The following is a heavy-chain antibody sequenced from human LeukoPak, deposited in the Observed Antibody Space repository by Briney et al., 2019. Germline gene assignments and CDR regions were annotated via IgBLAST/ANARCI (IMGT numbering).Heavy chain of an antibody. V-gene: IGHV4-59*01. Sequence: MTSETLSLTCTVSGGSISSYYWSWIRQPPGKGLEWIGYIYYSGSTNYNPSLKRRVTISVDTSKNQFSLKLSSVTAADTAVYYCARVGRQWLVDVYWFDPWGQGTLVTVSS. J-gene: IGHJ5*02. CDR3: ARVGRQWLVDVYWFDP. CDR1: GGSISSYY. D-gene: IGHD6-19*01. CDR2: IYYSGST.